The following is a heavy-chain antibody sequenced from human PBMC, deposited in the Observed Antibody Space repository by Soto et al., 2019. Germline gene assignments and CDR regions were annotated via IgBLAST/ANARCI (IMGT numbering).Heavy chain of an antibody. CDR3: AKGGTSGLYYFDY. CDR1: GFTFSNYA. D-gene: IGHD6-19*01. CDR2: ISGSGGSP. J-gene: IGHJ4*02. V-gene: IGHV3-23*01. Sequence: EVQLLESGGGLVQPGGSLRLSCAASGFTFSNYAMNWVRQAPGKGLEWVSTISGSGGSPYYADSVKGRFTISRDNSKKTFYPHMKRPGAGDAAIYYCAKGGTSGLYYFDYWGQGTLVTVSS.